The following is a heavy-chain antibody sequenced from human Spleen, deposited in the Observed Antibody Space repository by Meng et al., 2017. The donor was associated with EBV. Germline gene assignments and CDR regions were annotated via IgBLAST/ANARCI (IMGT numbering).Heavy chain of an antibody. CDR1: GYTFINYY. J-gene: IGHJ4*02. V-gene: IGHV1-46*01. D-gene: IGHD3-16*01. Sequence: QVQLVQSGAEVKKPGASVKVSCKAPGYTFINYYIHWVRQAPGQGPEWMGIIDASGGDARYAQKFQGRVTMTRDTSTSTVYMDLSSLRSEDTAVYYCARGPVGMITYFDYWGQGTLVTVSS. CDR2: IDASGGDA. CDR3: ARGPVGMITYFDY.